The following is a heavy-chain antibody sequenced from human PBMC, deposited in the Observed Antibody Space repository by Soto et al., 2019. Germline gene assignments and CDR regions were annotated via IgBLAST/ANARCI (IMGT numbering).Heavy chain of an antibody. V-gene: IGHV6-1*01. Sequence: SQTLSLTCAISGDSVSSNSAAWNWIRQSPSRGLEWLGRTYYRSKWYNDYAVSVKSRITINPDTSKNQFSLQLNSVTPEDTAVYYCARDRWYSSRSLYYYGMDVWGQGTTATVSS. CDR3: ARDRWYSSRSLYYYGMDV. CDR1: GDSVSSNSAA. J-gene: IGHJ6*02. CDR2: TYYRSKWYN. D-gene: IGHD6-13*01.